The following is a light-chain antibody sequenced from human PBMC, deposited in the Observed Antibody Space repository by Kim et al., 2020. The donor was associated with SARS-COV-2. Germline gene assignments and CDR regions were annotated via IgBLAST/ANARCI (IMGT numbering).Light chain of an antibody. J-gene: IGLJ2*01. V-gene: IGLV2-18*02. Sequence: GQQVTISCTGTSSDVGSYNRVSWYQQPPGTALKLIIYEVSDRPSGVPHRFSGSKSGNTASLTISWLQTEDEADYYCSSYTSSSTLIFGGGTKVTVL. CDR1: SSDVGSYNR. CDR3: SSYTSSSTLI. CDR2: EVS.